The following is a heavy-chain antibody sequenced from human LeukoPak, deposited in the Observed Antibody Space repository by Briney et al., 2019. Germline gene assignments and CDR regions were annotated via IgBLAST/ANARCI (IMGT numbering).Heavy chain of an antibody. CDR1: GGSISSYY. Sequence: SETLSLTCTVFGGSISSYYWSWIRQPPGKGLEWIGYIYYSGSTNYNPSLKSRVTISVDTSKNQFSLKLSSVTAADTAVYYCARVDRVTMVLDPWGQGTLVTVSS. V-gene: IGHV4-59*01. CDR2: IYYSGST. D-gene: IGHD3-10*01. J-gene: IGHJ5*02. CDR3: ARVDRVTMVLDP.